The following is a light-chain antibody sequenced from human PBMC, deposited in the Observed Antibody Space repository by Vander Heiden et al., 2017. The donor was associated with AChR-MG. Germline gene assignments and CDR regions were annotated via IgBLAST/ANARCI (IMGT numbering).Light chain of an antibody. CDR3: QQDGSPWT. J-gene: IGKJ1*01. CDR1: QSVSTSY. V-gene: IGKV3-20*01. Sequence: EIVLTQSPGTLSLSPGEGATLSCRASQSVSTSYLDWYQQKRGQPPRLLISGASRRANGIPDRFSGSGSGTDFTLTISRREPEDFAVYYWQQDGSPWTFGQGTKVEIK. CDR2: GAS.